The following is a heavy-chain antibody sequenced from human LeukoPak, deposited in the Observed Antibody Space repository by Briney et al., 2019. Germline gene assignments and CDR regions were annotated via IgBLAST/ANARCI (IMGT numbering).Heavy chain of an antibody. CDR1: GGTFSSYA. J-gene: IGHJ5*02. Sequence: GASVKVSCKASGGTFSSYAISWVRQAPGQGLEWMGGIIPISGTANYAQKFQGRVTITADESTSTAYMELSSLRSEDTAVYYCARDGYCSSTSCQNNWFDPWGQGTLVTVSS. CDR2: IIPISGTA. D-gene: IGHD2-2*03. V-gene: IGHV1-69*13. CDR3: ARDGYCSSTSCQNNWFDP.